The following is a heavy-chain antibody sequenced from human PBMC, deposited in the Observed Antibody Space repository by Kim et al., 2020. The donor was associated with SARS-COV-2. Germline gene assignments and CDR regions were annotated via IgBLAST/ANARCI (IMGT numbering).Heavy chain of an antibody. CDR3: ARVHDILTGYPTYGMDV. J-gene: IGHJ6*02. CDR1: GGSISSYY. D-gene: IGHD3-9*01. V-gene: IGHV4-59*01. Sequence: SETLSLTCTVSGGSISSYYWSWIRQPPGKGLEWIGYIYYSGSTNYNPSLKSRVTISVDTSKNQFSLKLSSVTAADTAVYYCARVHDILTGYPTYGMDVWGQGTTVTVSS. CDR2: IYYSGST.